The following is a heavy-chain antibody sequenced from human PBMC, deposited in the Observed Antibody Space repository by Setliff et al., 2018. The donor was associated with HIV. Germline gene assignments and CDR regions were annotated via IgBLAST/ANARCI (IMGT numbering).Heavy chain of an antibody. CDR1: GGTFSSYG. J-gene: IGHJ4*02. Sequence: ASVKVSCKASGGTFSSYGISWVRQAPGQGLEWMGAIIPMFGTGFYAQKFQDRVTITADELTNTAYMDVSSLRSEDTAVYYCARNGPHGSGWYNYFDFWGQGTLVTVSS. D-gene: IGHD6-19*01. V-gene: IGHV1-69*13. CDR3: ARNGPHGSGWYNYFDF. CDR2: IIPMFGTG.